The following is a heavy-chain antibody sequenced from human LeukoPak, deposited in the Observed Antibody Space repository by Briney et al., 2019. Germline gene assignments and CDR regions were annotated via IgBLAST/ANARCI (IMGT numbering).Heavy chain of an antibody. J-gene: IGHJ5*02. CDR2: ISAYNGNT. D-gene: IGHD6-19*01. CDR3: ARDPGYSSGWYSNWFDP. CDR1: GYTFTSYG. V-gene: IGHV1-18*01. Sequence: ASVKVSCKASGYTFTSYGISWVRRAPGQGLEWMGWISAYNGNTNYAQKLQGRVTMTTDTSTSTAYMELRSLRSDDTAVYYCARDPGYSSGWYSNWFDPWGQGTLVTVSS.